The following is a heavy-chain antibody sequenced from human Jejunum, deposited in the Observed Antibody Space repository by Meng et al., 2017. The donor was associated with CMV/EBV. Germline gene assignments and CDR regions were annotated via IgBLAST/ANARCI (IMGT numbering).Heavy chain of an antibody. J-gene: IGHJ6*02. CDR3: AGVPADTVFMSGMDV. Sequence: DSFSTYTIRWVGQAPGQGLEWMGRIIPIFGLANYAQKFQGRVTMTAEKLTDTAYMELSDLTSEDTAVYYCAGVPADTVFMSGMDVWGQGTTVTVSS. CDR1: DSFSTYT. CDR2: IIPIFGLA. D-gene: IGHD2-2*01. V-gene: IGHV1-69*02.